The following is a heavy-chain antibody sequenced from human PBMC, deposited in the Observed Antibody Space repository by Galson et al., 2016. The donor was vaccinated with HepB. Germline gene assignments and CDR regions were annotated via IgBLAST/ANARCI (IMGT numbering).Heavy chain of an antibody. CDR3: SRPELDSGTAY. Sequence: SVKVSCKASGYIFTTHGINWVLQAPGQGLEWMGWISAYNGDTNYSQKFQGRVTMTTDTSTSTAYLEVRSLTSDDTAVYYCSRPELDSGTAYWGQGSLVIVSS. V-gene: IGHV1-18*01. J-gene: IGHJ4*02. CDR2: ISAYNGDT. CDR1: GYIFTTHG. D-gene: IGHD1-14*01.